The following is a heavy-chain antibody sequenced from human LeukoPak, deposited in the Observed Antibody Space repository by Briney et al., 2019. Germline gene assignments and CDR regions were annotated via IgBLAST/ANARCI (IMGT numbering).Heavy chain of an antibody. CDR2: IYYSGST. Sequence: PSETLSLTCTVSGGSISSGGYYWSWIRQHPGKALEWIGYIYYSGSTYYNPSLKSRVTISVDTSKNQLSLKLSSVTAADTAVYYCARDQGTMVRGVTYYYYGMDVWGKGTTVTVSS. CDR3: ARDQGTMVRGVTYYYYGMDV. D-gene: IGHD3-10*01. V-gene: IGHV4-31*03. CDR1: GGSISSGGYY. J-gene: IGHJ6*04.